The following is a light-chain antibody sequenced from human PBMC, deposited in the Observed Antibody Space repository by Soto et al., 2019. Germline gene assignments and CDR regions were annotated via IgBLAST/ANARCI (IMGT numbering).Light chain of an antibody. J-gene: IGKJ1*01. CDR3: QQYGSSGT. CDR2: GAS. CDR1: QSVSNNY. Sequence: EIVLTQSPATLSVSPGERATLSCRASQSVSNNYLACYQQKPGQAPRLLNCGASNRATGIADRFSGSGSGTVFTLTISRLEPEDFAVYYCQQYGSSGTFGQGTKVDI. V-gene: IGKV3-20*01.